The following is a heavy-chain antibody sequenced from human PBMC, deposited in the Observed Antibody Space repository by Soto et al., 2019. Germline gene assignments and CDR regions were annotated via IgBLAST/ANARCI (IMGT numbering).Heavy chain of an antibody. D-gene: IGHD3-10*01. J-gene: IGHJ6*02. CDR3: ARDLGWFGELLRPVFGMDV. Sequence: ASVKVSCKASGYTFTGYYVHWVRQAPGQGLDWFGWFNPNIGGTNYAMKFQGWVTMTRDTSISTVYLELSRLSFDDTAVYYCARDLGWFGELLRPVFGMDVWGQGTTVTVSS. CDR2: FNPNIGGT. V-gene: IGHV1-2*04. CDR1: GYTFTGYY.